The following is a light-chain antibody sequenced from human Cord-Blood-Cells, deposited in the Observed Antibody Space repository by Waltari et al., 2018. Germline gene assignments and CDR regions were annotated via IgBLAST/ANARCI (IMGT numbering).Light chain of an antibody. V-gene: IGLV3-1*01. CDR2: QNS. Sequence: SYELTQPPSVSVSPGQTASITCSGDKLGDNYACWYQQKPGQSPVLDTYQNSKRPSWICGRFSGYSSGNTATQTMSGTQPMDESDYYCQASYCSTVVFGGGTKLTVV. J-gene: IGLJ2*01. CDR3: QASYCSTVV. CDR1: KLGDNY.